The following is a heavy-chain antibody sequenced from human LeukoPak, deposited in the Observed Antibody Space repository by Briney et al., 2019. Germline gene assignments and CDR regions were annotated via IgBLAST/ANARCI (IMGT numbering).Heavy chain of an antibody. CDR1: GFTFSSYW. V-gene: IGHV3-7*01. J-gene: IGHJ4*02. Sequence: GGSLRLSCAASGFTFSSYWMSWVRQAPGKGLEWVANIKQDGSEKCYVDSVKGRFTISRDNAKNSLYLQMNSLRAEDTAVYYCARVMYSSGWSFDYWGQGTLVTVSS. CDR2: IKQDGSEK. D-gene: IGHD6-19*01. CDR3: ARVMYSSGWSFDY.